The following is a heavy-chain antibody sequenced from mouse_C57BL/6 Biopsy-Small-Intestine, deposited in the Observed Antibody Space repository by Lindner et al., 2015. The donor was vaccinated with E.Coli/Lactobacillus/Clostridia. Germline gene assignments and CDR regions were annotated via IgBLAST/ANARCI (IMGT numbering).Heavy chain of an antibody. CDR3: ARGYRYFDV. V-gene: IGHV1-20*01. CDR2: INPDNGNT. Sequence: VQLQESGPELVKPGASVKMSCKASGYSFTGFFMNWVKQSHGKSLEWIGRINPDNGNTFYNQKFNDKATLTVDQSSTTAHMELRSLTSDDSALYYCARGYRYFDVWGAGTTVTVSS. D-gene: IGHD2-2*01. J-gene: IGHJ1*01. CDR1: GYSFTGFF.